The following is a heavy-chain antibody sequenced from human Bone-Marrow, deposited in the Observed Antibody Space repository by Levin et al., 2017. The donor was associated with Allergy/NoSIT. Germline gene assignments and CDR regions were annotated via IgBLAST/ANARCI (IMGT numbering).Heavy chain of an antibody. CDR1: GGSISNYY. Sequence: SETLSLTCTVSGGSISNYYWSWIRQPPGKGLEWIGYIYYSGSTSYNPSLKSRVTISVDTSKNHFSLTLSSVTAADTAVYYCARVILRKSTSSAYGLDVWGQGTTVTVSS. CDR3: ARVILRKSTSSAYGLDV. J-gene: IGHJ6*02. V-gene: IGHV4-59*01. CDR2: IYYSGST. D-gene: IGHD2-2*01.